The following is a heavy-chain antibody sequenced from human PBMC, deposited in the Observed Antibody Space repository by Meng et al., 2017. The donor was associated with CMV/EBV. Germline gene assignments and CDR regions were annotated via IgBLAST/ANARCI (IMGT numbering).Heavy chain of an antibody. CDR1: GFTFDDYG. Sequence: GESLKISCAASGFTFDDYGMSWVRQAPGKGLEWVSGINWNGGSTGYADSVKGRFTISRDNAKNSLYLQMNSLRAEDTAVYYCARETGRSYYYGMDVWGQGTTVTVSS. CDR2: INWNGGST. J-gene: IGHJ6*02. V-gene: IGHV3-20*04. CDR3: ARETGRSYYYGMDV. D-gene: IGHD2-15*01.